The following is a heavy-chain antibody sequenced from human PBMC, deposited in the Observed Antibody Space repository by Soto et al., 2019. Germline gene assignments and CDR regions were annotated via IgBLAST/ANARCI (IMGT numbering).Heavy chain of an antibody. J-gene: IGHJ6*02. D-gene: IGHD6-6*01. CDR3: ARIEYSSSSGDYYGMDV. V-gene: IGHV3-21*01. Sequence: GGSLRLSCAASGFTFSSYAMSWVRQAPGKGLEWVSSISSSSSYIYYADSVKGRFTISRDNAKNSLYLQMNSLRAEDTAVYYCARIEYSSSSGDYYGMDVWGQGTTVTVSS. CDR1: GFTFSSYA. CDR2: ISSSSSYI.